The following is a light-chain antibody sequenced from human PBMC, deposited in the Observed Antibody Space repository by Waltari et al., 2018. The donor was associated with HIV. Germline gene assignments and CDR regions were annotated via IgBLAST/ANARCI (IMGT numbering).Light chain of an antibody. Sequence: QPVLTQPPSVSGAPGQRLTISCTGNTSNIAAGYDVPWYQQLPGTAPKLLIYGNTNRPSGVPDRFSGSTSGTSASLAITGLQADDEADFYCQSYDSSLSGVIFGGGTKLTVL. CDR1: TSNIAAGYD. J-gene: IGLJ2*01. CDR3: QSYDSSLSGVI. CDR2: GNT. V-gene: IGLV1-40*01.